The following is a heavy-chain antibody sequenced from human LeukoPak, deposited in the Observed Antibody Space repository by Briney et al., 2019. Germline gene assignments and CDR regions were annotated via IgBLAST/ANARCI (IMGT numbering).Heavy chain of an antibody. CDR3: ARDLYDYGGHYFDY. D-gene: IGHD4-23*01. V-gene: IGHV4-61*02. Sequence: SQTLFLTCTVSGGSISSGSYYWSWIRQPAGKGLEWIGRIYTSGSTNYNPSLKSRVTISVDTSKNQFSLKLSSVTAADTAVYYCARDLYDYGGHYFDYWGQGTLVTVSS. J-gene: IGHJ4*02. CDR1: GGSISSGSYY. CDR2: IYTSGST.